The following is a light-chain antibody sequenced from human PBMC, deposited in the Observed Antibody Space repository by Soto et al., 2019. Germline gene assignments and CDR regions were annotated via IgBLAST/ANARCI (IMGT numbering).Light chain of an antibody. CDR2: DAS. J-gene: IGKJ3*01. Sequence: ETVLTQSPATLSLSPGESATLSCRASQTISSSLAWYQQTPGQAPRLLIYDASKRATGIPARFSGSGSGTVFTLTISSLEPEDFAVYYCQQRFTWPSFGPGTKVDIK. CDR1: QTISSS. V-gene: IGKV3-11*01. CDR3: QQRFTWPS.